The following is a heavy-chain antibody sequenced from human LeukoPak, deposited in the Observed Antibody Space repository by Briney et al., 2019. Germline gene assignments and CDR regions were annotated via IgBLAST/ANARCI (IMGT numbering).Heavy chain of an antibody. CDR3: AKDFYDFWSGFDY. Sequence: PGGSLRLSCAASGFTFRSYWMSWVRQAPGKGLEWVSTISNYVGSTYYADSVKGRFTISRDNSKSTLYLQMNSLRAEDTALYYCAKDFYDFWSGFDYWGQGTLVTVSS. D-gene: IGHD3-3*01. J-gene: IGHJ4*02. CDR1: GFTFRSYW. CDR2: ISNYVGST. V-gene: IGHV3-23*01.